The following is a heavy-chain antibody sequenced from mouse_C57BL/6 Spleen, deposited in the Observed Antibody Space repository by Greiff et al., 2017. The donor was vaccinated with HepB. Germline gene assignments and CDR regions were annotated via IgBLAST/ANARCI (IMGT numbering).Heavy chain of an antibody. Sequence: VQLQQPGAELVKPGASVKLSCKASGYTFTSYWMQWVKQRPGQGLEWIGEIDPSDSYTNYNQKFKGKATLTVDTSSSTAYMQLSSLTSEDSAVYYCASRLRGYFDYWGQGTTLTVSS. J-gene: IGHJ2*01. D-gene: IGHD1-1*01. V-gene: IGHV1-50*01. CDR2: IDPSDSYT. CDR3: ASRLRGYFDY. CDR1: GYTFTSYW.